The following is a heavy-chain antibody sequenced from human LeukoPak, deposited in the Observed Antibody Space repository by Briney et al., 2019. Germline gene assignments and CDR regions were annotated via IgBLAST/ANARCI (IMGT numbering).Heavy chain of an antibody. J-gene: IGHJ4*02. CDR3: ASTYYYDSSGYSPEY. D-gene: IGHD3-22*01. Sequence: GGSLRLSCAASGFTFSSYSMNWVRQAPGKGLEWVSSISSSSSFIYYADSLKGRFTISRDNAKNSLYLQMNSLRAEDTAVCYCASTYYYDSSGYSPEYWGQGTLVTVSS. CDR1: GFTFSSYS. V-gene: IGHV3-21*01. CDR2: ISSSSSFI.